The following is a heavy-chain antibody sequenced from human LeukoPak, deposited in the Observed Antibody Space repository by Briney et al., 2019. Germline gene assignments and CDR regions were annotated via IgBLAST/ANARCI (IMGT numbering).Heavy chain of an antibody. D-gene: IGHD6-13*01. CDR1: GYTFTSYD. Sequence: ASVKGSCKASGYTFTSYDINWVRQATGQGLEWMGWMNPNSGNTGYAQKFQGRVTMTRNTSISTAYMEPSSLRYEDTAVYYCARGVAATERLNYYYGMDVWGQGTTVTVSS. CDR2: MNPNSGNT. CDR3: ARGVAATERLNYYYGMDV. V-gene: IGHV1-8*01. J-gene: IGHJ6*02.